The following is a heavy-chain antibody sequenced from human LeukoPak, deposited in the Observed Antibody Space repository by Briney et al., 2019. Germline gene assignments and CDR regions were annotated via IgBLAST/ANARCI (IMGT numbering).Heavy chain of an antibody. V-gene: IGHV4-34*01. D-gene: IGHD6-19*01. CDR1: GGSFSGYY. CDR3: ARDLQGSSGWYHAFDI. Sequence: SETLSLTCAVYGGSFSGYYWSWIRQPPGKGLEWIGEINHSGSTNYNPSLKSRVTISVDTSKNQFSLKLSSVTAADTAVYYCARDLQGSSGWYHAFDIWGQGTMVTVSS. CDR2: INHSGST. J-gene: IGHJ3*02.